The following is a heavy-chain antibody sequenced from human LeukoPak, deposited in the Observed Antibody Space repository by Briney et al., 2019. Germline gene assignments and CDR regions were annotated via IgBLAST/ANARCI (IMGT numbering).Heavy chain of an antibody. CDR2: ISWNSGTI. CDR1: GFTFDDYA. V-gene: IGHV3-9*01. CDR3: VRRTVVRGVIIKDDY. Sequence: GGSLRLSCAASGFTFDDYAMHWVRQAPGKGLEWVSGISWNSGTIGYADSVKGRFTISRDNAKNSLYLQMNSLTAEDTAVYYCVRRTVVRGVIIKDDYWGQGTLVTVSS. J-gene: IGHJ4*02. D-gene: IGHD3-10*01.